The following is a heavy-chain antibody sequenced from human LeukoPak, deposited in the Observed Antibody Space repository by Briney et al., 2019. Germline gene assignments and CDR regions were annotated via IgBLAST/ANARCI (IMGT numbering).Heavy chain of an antibody. CDR2: ITGSGGIT. D-gene: IGHD3-9*01. Sequence: GGSLRLSCVASGFTFSNYAMSWVRQAPGKGLEWVSAITGSGGITYYADSVKGRFTISRDNSKNTLYLRMNSLRAEDTAVYYCAKWGDYDVLTGYYDPDYWGQGTLVTVSS. J-gene: IGHJ4*02. V-gene: IGHV3-23*01. CDR1: GFTFSNYA. CDR3: AKWGDYDVLTGYYDPDY.